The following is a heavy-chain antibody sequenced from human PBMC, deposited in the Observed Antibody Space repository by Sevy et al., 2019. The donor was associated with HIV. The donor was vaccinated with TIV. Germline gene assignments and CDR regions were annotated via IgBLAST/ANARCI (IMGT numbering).Heavy chain of an antibody. J-gene: IGHJ5*02. D-gene: IGHD3-10*01. Sequence: SETLSLTCIVSGDSITNINYYWSWIRQPPGKGLEWIGYIYHRGRPFYNPSLESRLTISLDTSKEFSLRLTSVTATDTAIYYCARLSWYGEPTPRGNWLDPWGQGILVTVSS. V-gene: IGHV4-30-4*01. CDR1: GDSITNINYY. CDR3: ARLSWYGEPTPRGNWLDP. CDR2: IYHRGRP.